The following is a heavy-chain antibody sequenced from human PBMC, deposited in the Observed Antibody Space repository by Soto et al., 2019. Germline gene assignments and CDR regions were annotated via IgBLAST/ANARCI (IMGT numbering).Heavy chain of an antibody. V-gene: IGHV4-34*01. CDR2: INHSGST. J-gene: IGHJ5*02. CDR3: GRGRNWNYFHWFDP. D-gene: IGHD1-7*01. CDR1: GGSFSGYY. Sequence: SETLSLTCAVYGGSFSGYYWSWIRQPPGKGLEWIGEINHSGSTNYNPSLKSRVTISVDTSTNKFSLKLITVPAADKAAYYCGRGRNWNYFHWFDPWGQGTLVTVSS.